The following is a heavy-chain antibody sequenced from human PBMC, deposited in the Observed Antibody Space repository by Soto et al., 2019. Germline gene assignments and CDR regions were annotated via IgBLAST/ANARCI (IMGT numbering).Heavy chain of an antibody. CDR1: GFTFSSYG. V-gene: IGHV3-33*01. J-gene: IGHJ4*02. CDR3: ARDYDSSGYPRYYFDY. Sequence: GGSLRLSCAASGFTFSSYGMHWVRQAPGKGLEWVAVIWYDGSNKYYADSVKGRFTISRDNSKNTLYLQMNSLRAEDTVVYYCARDYDSSGYPRYYFDYWGQGTLVTVPQ. CDR2: IWYDGSNK. D-gene: IGHD3-22*01.